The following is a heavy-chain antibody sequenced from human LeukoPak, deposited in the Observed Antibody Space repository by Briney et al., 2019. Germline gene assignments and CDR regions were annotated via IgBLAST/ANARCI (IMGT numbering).Heavy chain of an antibody. V-gene: IGHV3-23*01. D-gene: IGHD3-16*02. CDR1: GFTFSSYA. J-gene: IGHJ4*02. CDR3: AKDYVWGSYRYTAPYFDY. CDR2: ISGSGGST. Sequence: GGSLRLSCAASGFTFSSYAMSWVRQAPGKGLEWVSAISGSGGSTYYADSVKGRFTISRDNSKNTLYLQMNSLRAEDTAVYYCAKDYVWGSYRYTAPYFDYWGQGTLVTVSS.